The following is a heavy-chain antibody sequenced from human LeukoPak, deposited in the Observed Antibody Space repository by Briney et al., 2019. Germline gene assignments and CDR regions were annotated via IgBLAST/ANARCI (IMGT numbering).Heavy chain of an antibody. J-gene: IGHJ4*02. CDR2: KKLDGSEK. V-gene: IGHV3-7*03. Sequence: GGSLRLSCVASGFTFSAYSMTWVRQAPGKGLEGVANKKLDGSEKNYVDAVKGRLTISRDNTKNSLYLQMNSLRVEDTAVFYCARDQYDTWSRRGNFDSWGQGTLVIDSS. CDR3: ARDQYDTWSRRGNFDS. D-gene: IGHD3-3*01. CDR1: GFTFSAYS.